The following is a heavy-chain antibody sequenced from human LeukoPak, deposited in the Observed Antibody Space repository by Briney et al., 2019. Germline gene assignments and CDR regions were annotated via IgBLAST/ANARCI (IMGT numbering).Heavy chain of an antibody. V-gene: IGHV3-23*01. CDR3: AKSIAVADPYYYGMDV. CDR1: GFTFTSYS. Sequence: PGGSLRLSCAASGFTFTSYSMNWVRQAPGKGLEWVSTISGGGGSTYYADSVKGRFTISRDNSKNTLYLQVNSLRAEDTAVYYCAKSIAVADPYYYGMDVWGQGTTVTVSS. J-gene: IGHJ6*02. CDR2: ISGGGGST. D-gene: IGHD6-19*01.